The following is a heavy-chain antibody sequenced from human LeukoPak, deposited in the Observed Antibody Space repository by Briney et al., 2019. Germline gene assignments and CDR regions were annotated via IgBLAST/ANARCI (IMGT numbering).Heavy chain of an antibody. CDR3: ARQGSGSYYNRGDDAFDI. J-gene: IGHJ3*02. CDR1: GFTFSSYS. V-gene: IGHV3-21*01. Sequence: GGSLRLSCAASGFTFSSYSMNWVRQAPGKGLEWVSSISSSSSYIYYADSVKGRFTISRDNAKNSLYLQMNSLRAEDTAVYYCARQGSGSYYNRGDDAFDIWGQGTMVTVSS. D-gene: IGHD3-10*01. CDR2: ISSSSSYI.